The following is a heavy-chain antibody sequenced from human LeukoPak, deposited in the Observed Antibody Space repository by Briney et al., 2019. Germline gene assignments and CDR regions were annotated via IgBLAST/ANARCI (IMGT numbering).Heavy chain of an antibody. V-gene: IGHV1-46*01. CDR1: GYTFTSCY. D-gene: IGHD2-21*02. CDR2: INPSGGST. CDR3: ARDGIAYCGGDCYSRWFDP. Sequence: ASVKVSCKASGYTFTSCYMHWVRQAPGQGLEWMGIINPSGGSTSYAQKFQGRVTMTRDTSTSTVYMELSSLRSEDTAVYYCARDGIAYCGGDCYSRWFDPWGQGTLVAASS. J-gene: IGHJ5*02.